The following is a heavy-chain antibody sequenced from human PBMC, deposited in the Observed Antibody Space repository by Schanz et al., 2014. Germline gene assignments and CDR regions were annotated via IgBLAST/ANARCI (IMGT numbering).Heavy chain of an antibody. D-gene: IGHD6-19*01. CDR2: ISGSGGDT. J-gene: IGHJ4*02. CDR3: AKDHPSSGWPAFDV. CDR1: GFTFSDHY. V-gene: IGHV3-23*01. Sequence: EVQLLESGGGMVQPGGSLRLSCAASGFTFSDHYMDWVRQTPGKGLEWVSTISGSGGDTYPADSVKGRFTISRDNSNNTLYLQMNSLRADDSAIYYCAKDHPSSGWPAFDVWGQGTQVTVSS.